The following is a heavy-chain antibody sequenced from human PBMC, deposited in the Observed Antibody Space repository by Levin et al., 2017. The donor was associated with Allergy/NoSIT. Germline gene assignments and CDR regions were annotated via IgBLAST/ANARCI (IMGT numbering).Heavy chain of an antibody. CDR1: GDSIDNGNW. CDR2: IYHSGNT. CDR3: ARLPDFSYYMDV. Sequence: SETLSLTCAVSGDSIDNGNWWSWVRQPPGEGLEWIGEIYHSGNTNYNPSLKSRLTISVDKSKDQFSLKLRSVTAADTAVYFCARLPDFSYYMDVWGKGTTVIVSS. V-gene: IGHV4-4*02. J-gene: IGHJ6*03.